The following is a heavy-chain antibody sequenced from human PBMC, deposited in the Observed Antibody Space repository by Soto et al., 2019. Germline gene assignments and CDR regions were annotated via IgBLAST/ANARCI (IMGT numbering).Heavy chain of an antibody. CDR3: ARDQTYGGTRNWYFDL. D-gene: IGHD4-17*01. CDR1: GYNLSNYF. Sequence: QVQIVQSGAEVKKPGASVKVSCKASGYNLSNYFMHWVRQAPGQSLEWMGWINAVNGDTKYSQKFQGRVTITRDSXAXXAYMELSSLRSEDTAVYYCARDQTYGGTRNWYFDLWGRGALVTVSS. V-gene: IGHV1-3*01. J-gene: IGHJ2*01. CDR2: INAVNGDT.